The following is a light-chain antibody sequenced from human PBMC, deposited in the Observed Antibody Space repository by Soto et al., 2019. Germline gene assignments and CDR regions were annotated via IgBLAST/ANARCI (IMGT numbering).Light chain of an antibody. Sequence: DIQMTQSPASLSASVGDRVTITCRPSQSISNYLNWFQQKPGKAPRLLIYSASTLESGVPSRFSGSGSGTDFTLAINSLQPEDFATYFCQQTYTIPLTFGGGTKV. J-gene: IGKJ4*01. V-gene: IGKV1-39*01. CDR2: SAS. CDR3: QQTYTIPLT. CDR1: QSISNY.